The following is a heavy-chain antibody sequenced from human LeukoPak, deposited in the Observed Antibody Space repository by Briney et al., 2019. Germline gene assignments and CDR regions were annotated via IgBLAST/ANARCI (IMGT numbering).Heavy chain of an antibody. J-gene: IGHJ4*02. CDR3: ARDGPVSYFDY. Sequence: SETLSLTCTVSGYSISSGYYWGWIRQPPGKGLEWIGSIYHSGSTYYNPSLKSRVTISVDTSKNQFSLNLSSVTAADTAVYYCARDGPVSYFDYWGQGTLVTVSS. V-gene: IGHV4-38-2*02. CDR2: IYHSGST. CDR1: GYSISSGYY.